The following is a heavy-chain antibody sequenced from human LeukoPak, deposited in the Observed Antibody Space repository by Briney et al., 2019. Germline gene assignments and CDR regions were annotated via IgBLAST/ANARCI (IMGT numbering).Heavy chain of an antibody. D-gene: IGHD4-17*01. CDR1: GFTFSSSA. CDR2: ISGSGGGT. Sequence: GGSLRLSCTASGFTFSSSAMSWVRQPPGKGLEWVSAISGSGGGTYYADSVKGRFTISRDNSKNTLYLQMNSLRAEDTAVYYCARAADYGDYDPLYFDYWGQGTLVTVSS. J-gene: IGHJ4*02. CDR3: ARAADYGDYDPLYFDY. V-gene: IGHV3-23*01.